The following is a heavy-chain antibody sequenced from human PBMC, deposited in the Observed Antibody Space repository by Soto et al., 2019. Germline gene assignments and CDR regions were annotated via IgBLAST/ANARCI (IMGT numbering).Heavy chain of an antibody. CDR1: GYTFTSYS. CDR2: INAGNGNT. V-gene: IGHV1-3*01. Sequence: GSVEVSCKASGYTFTSYSMHWVLQAPGQRLEWMGWINAGNGNTKYSQKFQGRVTITRDTSASTAYMELSSLRSEDTAVYYCAVFKGTHYYYGMDVWGQGTTVTVSS. J-gene: IGHJ6*02. CDR3: AVFKGTHYYYGMDV.